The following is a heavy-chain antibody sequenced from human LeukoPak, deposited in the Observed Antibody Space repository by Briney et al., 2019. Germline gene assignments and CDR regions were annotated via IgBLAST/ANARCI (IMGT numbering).Heavy chain of an antibody. D-gene: IGHD3-22*01. Sequence: GGSLRLSCAASGFTFSSYEMNWVRQAPGKGLEWVANIKQDGSEKYYVDSVKGRFTISRDNAKNSLYLQMNSLRAEDTAVYYCARGQRITMIVVVIREGAFDYWGQGTLVTVSS. CDR2: IKQDGSEK. CDR3: ARGQRITMIVVVIREGAFDY. CDR1: GFTFSSYE. J-gene: IGHJ4*02. V-gene: IGHV3-7*04.